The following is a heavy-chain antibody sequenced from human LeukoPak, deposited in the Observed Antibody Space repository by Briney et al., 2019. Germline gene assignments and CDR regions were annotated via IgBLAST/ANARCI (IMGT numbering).Heavy chain of an antibody. J-gene: IGHJ6*02. CDR3: ASEPYSSSSGLWYYYYGMDV. V-gene: IGHV3-33*01. CDR2: IWYDGSTK. D-gene: IGHD6-6*01. Sequence: PGGSLRLSCAASGFTFSSYGMHWVRQAPGKGLEWVAVIWYDGSTKYYADSVKGRFTISRDNSKNTLYLQMNSLRAEDTAVYYCASEPYSSSSGLWYYYYGMDVWGQGTTVTVSS. CDR1: GFTFSSYG.